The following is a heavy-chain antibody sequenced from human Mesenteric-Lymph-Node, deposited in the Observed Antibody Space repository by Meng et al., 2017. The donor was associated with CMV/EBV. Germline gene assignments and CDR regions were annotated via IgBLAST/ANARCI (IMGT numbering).Heavy chain of an antibody. CDR2: IYHSGST. J-gene: IGHJ4*02. Sequence: SLTCGVSGGYISSSNWWSWVRQPPGKGLEWIGEIYHSGSTNYNPSLKSRVTISVDKSKNQFSLNLSSVTAADTAVYYCARDQGGQLDYWGQGNLVTVSS. D-gene: IGHD1-1*01. CDR1: GGYISSSNW. V-gene: IGHV4-4*02. CDR3: ARDQGGQLDY.